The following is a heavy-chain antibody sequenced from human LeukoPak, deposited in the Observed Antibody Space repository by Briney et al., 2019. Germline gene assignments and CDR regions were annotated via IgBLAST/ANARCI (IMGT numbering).Heavy chain of an antibody. V-gene: IGHV1-2*02. J-gene: IGHJ3*02. CDR2: INPNSGGT. CDR1: GYTFTGYY. CDR3: AGDFVVVAATFLGAFDI. Sequence: GASVKVSCKASGYTFTGYYMHWVRQAPGQGLEWMGWINPNSGGTNYAQKFQGRVTMTRDTSISTAYMELSRLRSDDTAVYYCAGDFVVVAATFLGAFDIWGQGTMVTVSS. D-gene: IGHD2-15*01.